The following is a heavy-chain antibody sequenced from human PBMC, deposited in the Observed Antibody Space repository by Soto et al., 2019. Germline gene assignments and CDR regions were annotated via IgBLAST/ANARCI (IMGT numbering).Heavy chain of an antibody. CDR1: GGSISSYY. CDR3: AREGWNDVY. V-gene: IGHV4-59*01. CDR2: TYYSGST. D-gene: IGHD1-1*01. Sequence: SETLSLTCTVSGGSISSYYWSWIRQPPGKGLEWIGYTYYSGSTNYNPSLKSRVTISVDTSKNQFSLKLSSVTAADTAVYYCAREGWNDVYWGQGTLVTVSS. J-gene: IGHJ4*02.